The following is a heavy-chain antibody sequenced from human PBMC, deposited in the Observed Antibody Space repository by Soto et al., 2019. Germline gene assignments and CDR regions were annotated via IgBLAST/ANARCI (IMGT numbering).Heavy chain of an antibody. V-gene: IGHV1-3*01. J-gene: IGHJ6*02. CDR1: GYTFTSYA. Sequence: QVQLVQSGAEVKRPGASVKVSCKASGYTFTSYALHWVRQAPGQRLEWMVRIDAGNGNTKYSQKFQGRVTITRDTSANTAYMELSSLRSEDTAVYYCARDLDYYYGMDVWGQGTTVTVSS. CDR2: IDAGNGNT. CDR3: ARDLDYYYGMDV.